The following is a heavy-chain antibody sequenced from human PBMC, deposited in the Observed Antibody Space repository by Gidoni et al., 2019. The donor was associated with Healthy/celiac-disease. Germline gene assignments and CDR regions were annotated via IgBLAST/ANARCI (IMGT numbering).Heavy chain of an antibody. CDR2: ISGSGGST. V-gene: IGHV3-23*01. Sequence: EVQLLEYGGGLVQPGGSLRLSCAASGFTFSSYAMSWVRQAPGKGLEWVSAISGSGGSTYYADSVKGRFTISRDNSKNTLYLQMNSLRAEDTAVYYCAKEREGRGQVDGYMDVWGKGTTVTVSS. CDR3: AKEREGRGQVDGYMDV. J-gene: IGHJ6*03. D-gene: IGHD1-26*01. CDR1: GFTFSSYA.